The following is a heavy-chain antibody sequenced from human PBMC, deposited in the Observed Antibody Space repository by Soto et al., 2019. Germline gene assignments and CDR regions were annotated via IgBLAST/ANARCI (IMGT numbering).Heavy chain of an antibody. Sequence: QVQLQQWGAGLLKPSETLSLTCAVYGGSFSGYYWSWIRQPPGKGLEWIGEINHSGSTNYNPSLKSRVTISVDTSKNQFSLKLSSVTAADTAVYYCATINGYSLNWFDPWGQGTLVTVSS. CDR1: GGSFSGYY. V-gene: IGHV4-34*01. CDR2: INHSGST. D-gene: IGHD5-18*01. CDR3: ATINGYSLNWFDP. J-gene: IGHJ5*02.